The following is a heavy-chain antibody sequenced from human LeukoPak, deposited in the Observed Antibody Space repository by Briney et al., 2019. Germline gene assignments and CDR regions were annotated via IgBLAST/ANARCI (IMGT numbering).Heavy chain of an antibody. CDR3: ARDGGDHYYYMDV. J-gene: IGHJ6*03. Sequence: ASVKVSCKASGYTFTSYYMHWVRQAPGQGLEWMGIINPSGGSTSYAQKFQGRVTMTRDMSTSTVYMELSSLRSEGTAVYYCARDGGDHYYYMDVWGKGTTVTVSS. V-gene: IGHV1-46*01. CDR2: INPSGGST. D-gene: IGHD2-21*01. CDR1: GYTFTSYY.